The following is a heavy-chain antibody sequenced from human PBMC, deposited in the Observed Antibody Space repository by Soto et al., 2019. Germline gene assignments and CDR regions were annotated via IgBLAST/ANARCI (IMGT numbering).Heavy chain of an antibody. CDR2: INPNSGGT. CDR3: ARDLAYCSSTSCYGPDAHYYGMDV. CDR1: GYSFTDYH. V-gene: IGHV1-2*06. Sequence: ASVKVSCKASGYSFTDYHIHWVRQAPGQGLEWLGRINPNSGGTNYAQKFQGRVTMTRDTSISTAYMELSRLRSDDTAVYYCARDLAYCSSTSCYGPDAHYYGMDVWGQGTTVTVSS. D-gene: IGHD2-2*01. J-gene: IGHJ6*02.